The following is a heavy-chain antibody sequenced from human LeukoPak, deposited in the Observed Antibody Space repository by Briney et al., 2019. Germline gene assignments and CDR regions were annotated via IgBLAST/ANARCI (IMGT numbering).Heavy chain of an antibody. J-gene: IGHJ4*02. Sequence: PGGSLRLSCAASGFTFSSYSMNWVRQAPGKGLEWVSYISSSSSTIYYADSVKGRFTISRDNAKSSLYLQMNSLRAEDTAVYYCARVSLGGYSYGWNFDYWGQGTLVTVSS. CDR2: ISSSSSTI. CDR3: ARVSLGGYSYGWNFDY. D-gene: IGHD5-18*01. CDR1: GFTFSSYS. V-gene: IGHV3-48*04.